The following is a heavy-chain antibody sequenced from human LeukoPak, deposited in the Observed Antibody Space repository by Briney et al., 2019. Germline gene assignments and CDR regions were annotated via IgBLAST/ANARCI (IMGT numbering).Heavy chain of an antibody. D-gene: IGHD1-26*01. V-gene: IGHV4-39*01. CDR2: TDYSGST. Sequence: PSETLSLNCTVSGVSITNSAYFWAWLRQPPGKGLEWVGSTDYSGSTYHNPSLRSRITLSVDLSKNQFSLRLSSVTAADTAVYFCARPLLEYVGATPFDYWGQGTLVTVSS. CDR1: GVSITNSAYF. CDR3: ARPLLEYVGATPFDY. J-gene: IGHJ4*02.